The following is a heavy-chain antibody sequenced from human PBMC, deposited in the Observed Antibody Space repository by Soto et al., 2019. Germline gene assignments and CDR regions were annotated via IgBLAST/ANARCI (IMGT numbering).Heavy chain of an antibody. CDR3: ARDVSIAVAEASYYYYYGMDV. CDR2: INPNSGGT. CDR1: GYTFTGYY. V-gene: IGHV1-2*04. Sequence: ASVKVSCKAYGYTFTGYYMHWVRQAPGQGQEWMGRINPNSGGTNYAQEIQGWVTMTRDTSISTAYMELSRLRSDDTAVYYCARDVSIAVAEASYYYYYGMDVWGQGTTVTV. D-gene: IGHD6-19*01. J-gene: IGHJ6*02.